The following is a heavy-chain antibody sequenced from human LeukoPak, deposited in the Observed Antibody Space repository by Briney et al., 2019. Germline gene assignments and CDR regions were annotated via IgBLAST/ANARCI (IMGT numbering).Heavy chain of an antibody. V-gene: IGHV4-4*07. Sequence: SETLSLTCTVSGGSISSYYWSWIRQPAGNGLEWIGRIYTSGSTNYNPSLKSRVTMSVDTSKNQFSLKLSSVTAADTTVYYCARSEYCSRTSCYTFDYWGQGTLVTVSS. CDR2: IYTSGST. J-gene: IGHJ4*02. CDR3: ARSEYCSRTSCYTFDY. CDR1: GGSISSYY. D-gene: IGHD2-2*02.